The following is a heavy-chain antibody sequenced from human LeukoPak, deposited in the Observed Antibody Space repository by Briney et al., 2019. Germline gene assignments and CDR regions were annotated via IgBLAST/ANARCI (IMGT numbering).Heavy chain of an antibody. J-gene: IGHJ4*02. D-gene: IGHD2-2*01. CDR2: IYTSGSS. CDR3: ATYDQRLAFDN. V-gene: IGHV4-4*07. Sequence: SETLSLTCSVSGGPISSYYWSWIRQPAGKGLEWIGRIYTSGSSNYNPSLKSRVTMSVDTSKKQFSLKLNSVTAADTVVYYCATYDQRLAFDNWGQGTLVTVSS. CDR1: GGPISSYY.